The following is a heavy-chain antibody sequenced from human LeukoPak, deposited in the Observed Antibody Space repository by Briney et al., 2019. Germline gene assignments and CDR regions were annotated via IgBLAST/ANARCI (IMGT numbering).Heavy chain of an antibody. J-gene: IGHJ4*02. V-gene: IGHV3-64*01. CDR1: GFTFGSYG. CDR2: ITSNGGST. CDR3: ARIFSGSSGFYYDY. Sequence: PGGSLRLSCAASGFTFGSYGMHWVRQAPGKGLEYVSAITSNGGSTYYANSVKGRFTISRDNSKNTLYLQMGSLRAEDMAVYYCARIFSGSSGFYYDYWGQGTLVTVSS. D-gene: IGHD3-22*01.